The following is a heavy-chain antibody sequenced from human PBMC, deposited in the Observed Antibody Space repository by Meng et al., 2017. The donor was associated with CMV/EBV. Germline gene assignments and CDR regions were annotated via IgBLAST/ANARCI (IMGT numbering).Heavy chain of an antibody. CDR2: VCSAGST. J-gene: IGHJ4*02. Sequence: EVGQGESGGGLIPPGAYCSFSCAAVGFALGSDYLSWVRQAPGKGLKWISVVCSAGSTYYADAVNNRFATSRDNSKNTLYLQMNSLRAEDTAVYYCSRGGTDIPDYWGQGTLVTVSS. CDR3: SRGGTDIPDY. V-gene: IGHV3-53*01. D-gene: IGHD5-18*01. CDR1: GFALGSDY.